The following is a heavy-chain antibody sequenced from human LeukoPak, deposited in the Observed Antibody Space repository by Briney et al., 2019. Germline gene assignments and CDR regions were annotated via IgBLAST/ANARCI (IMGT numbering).Heavy chain of an antibody. Sequence: TGGSLRLSCAASGFSFSSYAMSWVRQAPGKGLEWVSTFSSSGGSTYYADSVKGRFTISRDKSKSTVYLQMNSLRAEDTAVYYCAKATFASSWNLYFDYWGQGTLVTVSS. V-gene: IGHV3-23*01. CDR1: GFSFSSYA. D-gene: IGHD6-13*01. CDR2: FSSSGGST. CDR3: AKATFASSWNLYFDY. J-gene: IGHJ4*02.